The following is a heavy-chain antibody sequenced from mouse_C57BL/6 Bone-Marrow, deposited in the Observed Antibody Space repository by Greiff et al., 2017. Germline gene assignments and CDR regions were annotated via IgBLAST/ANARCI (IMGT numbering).Heavy chain of an antibody. J-gene: IGHJ2*01. CDR3: ARWRSNYCFDY. D-gene: IGHD2-5*01. Sequence: QVQLQQSGAELVKPGASVKLSCKASGYTFTSYWMQWVKQRPGQGLEWIGEIDPSDSYTNYNQKFKGKATLTVDTSSSTAYMQLSSLTSEDSAVYYCARWRSNYCFDYWGQGTTLTVSS. CDR1: GYTFTSYW. CDR2: IDPSDSYT. V-gene: IGHV1-50*01.